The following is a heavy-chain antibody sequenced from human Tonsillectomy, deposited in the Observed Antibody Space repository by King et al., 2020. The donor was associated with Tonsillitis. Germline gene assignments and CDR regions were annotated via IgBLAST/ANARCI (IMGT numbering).Heavy chain of an antibody. CDR1: GCTFTIYG. D-gene: IGHD5-24*01. CDR2: ISGYNCNT. Sequence: QLVQSGAEVKKPGSSVKVSCKASGCTFTIYGISWVRQAPGQGLEWMGWISGYNCNTNYAQKLQGRVTMTTDTSTSTAYMELRSLRSDDTAVYYCARDLGEEEMTTFDYWGQGSLVTVSS. V-gene: IGHV1-18*01. J-gene: IGHJ4*02. CDR3: ARDLGEEEMTTFDY.